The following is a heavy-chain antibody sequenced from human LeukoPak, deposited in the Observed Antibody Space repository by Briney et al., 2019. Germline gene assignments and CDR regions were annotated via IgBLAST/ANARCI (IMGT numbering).Heavy chain of an antibody. Sequence: SVKVSCKASGGTFSSYAISWVRQAPGQGLEWMGGIIPIFGTANYARKFQGRVTITADESTSTAYMELSSLRSEDTAVYYCARNRPDIVLMVYAIDSDYYYGMDVWGQGTTVTVSS. CDR2: IIPIFGTA. V-gene: IGHV1-69*13. CDR1: GGTFSSYA. J-gene: IGHJ6*02. D-gene: IGHD2-8*01. CDR3: ARNRPDIVLMVYAIDSDYYYGMDV.